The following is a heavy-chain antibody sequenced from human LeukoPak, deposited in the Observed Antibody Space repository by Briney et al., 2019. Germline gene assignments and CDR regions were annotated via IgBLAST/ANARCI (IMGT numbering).Heavy chain of an antibody. CDR1: GGTFSSYA. D-gene: IGHD5-24*01. Sequence: SVRVSCKASGGTFSSYAISWVRHAPGQGLEWMGRIIPILGIANYAQEFQGRVTITADKSTSTAYMERSSLRSEDTAVYCCARDGSRWLHSYWGKGTLVTVSS. J-gene: IGHJ4*02. CDR2: IIPILGIA. V-gene: IGHV1-69*04. CDR3: ARDGSRWLHSY.